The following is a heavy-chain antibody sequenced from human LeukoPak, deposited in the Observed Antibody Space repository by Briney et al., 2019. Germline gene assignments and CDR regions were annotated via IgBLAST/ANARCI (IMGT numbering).Heavy chain of an antibody. D-gene: IGHD2-2*01. CDR1: GFTFSSYA. CDR2: ISGSGGST. V-gene: IGHV3-23*01. Sequence: GGSLRLSCAASGFTFSSYAMSWVRQAPGKGLEWVSAISGSGGSTYYADSVKGRFTISRDNSKNTLYLQMNSLRAEDTAVYYCAKDPPTPFVVVPAAIVYFDYWGQGTLVTVSS. J-gene: IGHJ4*02. CDR3: AKDPPTPFVVVPAAIVYFDY.